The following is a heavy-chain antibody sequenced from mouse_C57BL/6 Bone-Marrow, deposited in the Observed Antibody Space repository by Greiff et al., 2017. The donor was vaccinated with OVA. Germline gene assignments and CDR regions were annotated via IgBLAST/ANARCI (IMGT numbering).Heavy chain of an antibody. CDR1: GYTFTSYG. V-gene: IGHV1-81*01. Sequence: VQLQESGAELARPGASVKLSCKASGYTFTSYGISWVKQRTGQGLEWIGEIYPRSGNTYYNEKFKGKATLTADKSSSTAYMELRSLTSEDSAVYFCARLGPPWFAYWGQGTLVTVSA. CDR2: IYPRSGNT. D-gene: IGHD4-1*01. CDR3: ARLGPPWFAY. J-gene: IGHJ3*01.